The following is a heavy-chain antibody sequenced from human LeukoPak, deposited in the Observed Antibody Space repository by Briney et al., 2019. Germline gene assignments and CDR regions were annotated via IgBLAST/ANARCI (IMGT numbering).Heavy chain of an antibody. Sequence: GSLRLSCAASGFTFSSYWMHWVRQAPGKGLVWVSRINTDGSSTSYADSVKGRFTISRDNAKNTLYLQMNSLRAEDTAVYYCARGGGYSGLYYFDYWGQGTLVTVSS. CDR3: ARGGGYSGLYYFDY. D-gene: IGHD5-12*01. V-gene: IGHV3-74*01. J-gene: IGHJ4*02. CDR2: INTDGSST. CDR1: GFTFSSYW.